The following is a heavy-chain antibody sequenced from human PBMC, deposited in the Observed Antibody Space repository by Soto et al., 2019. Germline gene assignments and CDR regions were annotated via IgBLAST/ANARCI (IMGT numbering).Heavy chain of an antibody. CDR3: ASAPGFNLFDS. CDR1: GGSFSSSTYY. D-gene: IGHD7-27*01. Sequence: PSETLSLTCIVSGGSFSSSTYYGGWIRQPPGKGLEWIGSIFHSGSTYYNPSLKSRVTLSVDTSKNRFYLRLNSVTAADTAVYYCASAPGFNLFDSWGQGTLVTVSS. CDR2: IFHSGST. V-gene: IGHV4-39*01. J-gene: IGHJ4*02.